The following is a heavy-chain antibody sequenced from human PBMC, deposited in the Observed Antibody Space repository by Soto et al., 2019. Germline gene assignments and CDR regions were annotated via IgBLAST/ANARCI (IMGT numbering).Heavy chain of an antibody. CDR3: ARDQKGRSSQGWFDP. CDR1: GYTFTSYG. J-gene: IGHJ5*02. CDR2: ISAYNGNT. V-gene: IGHV1-18*01. D-gene: IGHD2-15*01. Sequence: ASVKVSCKASGYTFTSYGISWVRQAPGQGLEWMGWISAYNGNTNYAQKLQGRVTMTTDTSTSTAYMELRSLRSDDTALYYCARDQKGRSSQGWFDPWGQGTLVTVSS.